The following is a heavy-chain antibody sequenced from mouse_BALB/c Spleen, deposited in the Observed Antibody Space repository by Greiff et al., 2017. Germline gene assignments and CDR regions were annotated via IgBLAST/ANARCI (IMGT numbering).Heavy chain of an antibody. J-gene: IGHJ2*01. V-gene: IGHV6-6*02. CDR2: IRLKSNNYAT. CDR1: GFTFSNYW. D-gene: IGHD2-14*01. CDR3: TRRYRYYFDY. Sequence: EVKLMESGGGLVQPGGSMKLSCVASGFTFSNYWMNWVRQSPEKGLEWVAEIRLKSNNYATHYAESVKGRFTISRDDSKSSVYLQMNNLRAEDTGIYYCTRRYRYYFDYWGQGTTLTVSS.